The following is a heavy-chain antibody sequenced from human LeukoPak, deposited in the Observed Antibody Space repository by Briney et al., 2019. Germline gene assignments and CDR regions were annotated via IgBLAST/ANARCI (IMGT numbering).Heavy chain of an antibody. J-gene: IGHJ6*03. CDR3: ARGRSPGTSMEYYYYMDV. CDR2: ISPYNGNT. V-gene: IGHV1-18*01. CDR1: GYTFISYG. D-gene: IGHD1-1*01. Sequence: EASVKVSCKASGYTFISYGISWVRQAPGQGLQWMGWISPYNGNTNYAQKLQGRVTMTTDTSTSTAYMELRSLRSDDTAVYYCARGRSPGTSMEYYYYMDVWGKGTTVTVSS.